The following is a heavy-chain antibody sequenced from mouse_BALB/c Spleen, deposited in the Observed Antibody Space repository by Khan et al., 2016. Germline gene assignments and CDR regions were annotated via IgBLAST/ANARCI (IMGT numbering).Heavy chain of an antibody. J-gene: IGHJ3*01. CDR2: IWPGGST. V-gene: IGHV2-9*02. D-gene: IGHD2-4*01. CDR1: GFSLTNSG. Sequence: QVQLKESGPGLVAPSQSLSITCTVSGFSLTNSGVHWIRQPPGKGLEWLGVIWPGGSTDYNSALMSRLSITKDNSQNQVFLKMISLQTDDTAMYYCARDDQDYDAWFASWGQGTLVIVPA. CDR3: ARDDQDYDAWFAS.